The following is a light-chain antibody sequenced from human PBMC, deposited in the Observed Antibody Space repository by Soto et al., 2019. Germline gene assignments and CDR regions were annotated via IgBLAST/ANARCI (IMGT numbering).Light chain of an antibody. CDR3: QQYDNLPHA. CDR1: QDITNY. CDR2: DAS. J-gene: IGKJ2*01. V-gene: IGKV1-33*01. Sequence: DIQMTQSPTSLSVSVGDRITITCQASQDITNYLNWYQQKPGKAPKLLIYDASNLETGVPSRFSGSGSGTDFAFTISGLQPEDLATYYCQQYDNLPHAFGQGTKLEIK.